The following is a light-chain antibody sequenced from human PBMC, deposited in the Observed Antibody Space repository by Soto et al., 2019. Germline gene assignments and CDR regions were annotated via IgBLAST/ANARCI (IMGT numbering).Light chain of an antibody. J-gene: IGKJ1*01. CDR3: QQYNSYSEA. Sequence: DIQMTQSPSTLSGSVGXRATITCRASQTISSWLAWYQQKPGKAPKLLIYKASTLKSGVPSRFSGSGSGTEFTLTISSLQPDDFATYYCQQYNSYSEAFGQGTKWIS. V-gene: IGKV1-5*03. CDR2: KAS. CDR1: QTISSW.